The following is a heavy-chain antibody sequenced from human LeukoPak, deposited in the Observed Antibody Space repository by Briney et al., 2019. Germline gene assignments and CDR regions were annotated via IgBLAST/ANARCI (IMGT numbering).Heavy chain of an antibody. Sequence: ASVKVSCKAYGYSFTGYYMHWVRQAPGQGLEWMGWINPNTGGTNYAQKFQGRVTMTRDTSISTAYMELSWLRSEDTAVYYCARNDRYSSSWSYYYGMDVWGQGTTVTVSS. CDR2: INPNTGGT. D-gene: IGHD6-13*01. CDR3: ARNDRYSSSWSYYYGMDV. J-gene: IGHJ6*02. CDR1: GYSFTGYY. V-gene: IGHV1-2*02.